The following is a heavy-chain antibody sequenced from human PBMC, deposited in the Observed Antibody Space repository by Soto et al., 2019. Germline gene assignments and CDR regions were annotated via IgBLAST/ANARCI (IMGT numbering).Heavy chain of an antibody. J-gene: IGHJ3*02. CDR3: AKTLSGSRSDAFDM. V-gene: IGHV3-23*01. D-gene: IGHD1-26*01. CDR2: ISGSGTST. Sequence: EVQVLESGGGLVQPGGSLRLSCAASGFTFSTYAMTWVRQAPGKGLEWVSLISGSGTSTYYADSVKGRFTISRDNSKNTLYLEMNSLRAEDTAVYYCAKTLSGSRSDAFDMWGQGTMVTVSS. CDR1: GFTFSTYA.